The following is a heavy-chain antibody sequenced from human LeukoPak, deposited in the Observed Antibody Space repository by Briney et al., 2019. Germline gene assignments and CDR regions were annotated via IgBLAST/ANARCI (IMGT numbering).Heavy chain of an antibody. CDR3: ARGLERYSGSYYPEY. V-gene: IGHV1-18*01. J-gene: IGHJ4*02. CDR1: GYTFISYA. Sequence: ASVKVSCKASGYTFISYAISWVRQAPGQGLEWMGWISAYNGNTNYAQKFQGRVTMTTDTSPTTAYMELRSLRSEDAPVYYCARGLERYSGSYYPEYWGQGTLVTVSS. D-gene: IGHD1-26*01. CDR2: ISAYNGNT.